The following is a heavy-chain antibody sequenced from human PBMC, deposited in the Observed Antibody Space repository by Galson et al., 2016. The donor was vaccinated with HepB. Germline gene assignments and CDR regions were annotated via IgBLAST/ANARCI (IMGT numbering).Heavy chain of an antibody. D-gene: IGHD2-15*01. CDR2: ISNDGTNK. V-gene: IGHV3-30-3*01. J-gene: IGHJ6*02. Sequence: SLRLSCAASGFSFSFYAMHWVRQAPGKGLEWVAVISNDGTNKYYADSVKGRFTISRDNFENTLYLQMDSLRAEDPAVYYCAKAHLFCGGGICYPGLVGMDVWGQGTTVTVSS. CDR3: AKAHLFCGGGICYPGLVGMDV. CDR1: GFSFSFYA.